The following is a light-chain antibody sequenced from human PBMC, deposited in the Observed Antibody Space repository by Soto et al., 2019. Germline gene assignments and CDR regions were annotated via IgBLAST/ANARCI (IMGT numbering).Light chain of an antibody. V-gene: IGKV1-33*01. CDR3: QQYDNLSLT. J-gene: IGKJ4*01. CDR1: QDISNY. Sequence: DIQMTQSPSSLSASVGDRVTITCQASQDISNYLNWYQQKPGKAPKLLIYDASNLETGVPSRFSGSGSGTDFTFTISSLQPEDIATYYCQQYDNLSLTFGGRTKVDIK. CDR2: DAS.